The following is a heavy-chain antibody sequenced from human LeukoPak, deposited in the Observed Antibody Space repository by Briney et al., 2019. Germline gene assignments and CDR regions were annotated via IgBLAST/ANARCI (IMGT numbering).Heavy chain of an antibody. J-gene: IGHJ6*04. V-gene: IGHV3-23*01. Sequence: GGSLRLSCAASDFNFITYAMSWVRQAPGKGLEWVSTISGGGDVTYYADSVKGRFTISRDNAKNSLYLQMNSLRAEDTAVYYCAELGITMIGGVWGKGTTVTISS. D-gene: IGHD3-10*02. CDR1: DFNFITYA. CDR3: AELGITMIGGV. CDR2: ISGGGDVT.